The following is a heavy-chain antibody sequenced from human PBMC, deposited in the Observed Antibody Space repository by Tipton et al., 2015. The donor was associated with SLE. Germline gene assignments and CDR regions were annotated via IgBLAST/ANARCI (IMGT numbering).Heavy chain of an antibody. CDR1: GFSISSGYY. Sequence: LRLSCSVSGFSISSGYYWGWIRQPPGKGLEWIGSIYHSGTTYYNPSLKTRVTISVDTSKNQFSLKMNSVTAADTAVYYCARDVPAPTGGVWGQGTLVTVSS. CDR3: ARDVPAPTGGV. CDR2: IYHSGTT. D-gene: IGHD7-27*01. J-gene: IGHJ4*02. V-gene: IGHV4-38-2*02.